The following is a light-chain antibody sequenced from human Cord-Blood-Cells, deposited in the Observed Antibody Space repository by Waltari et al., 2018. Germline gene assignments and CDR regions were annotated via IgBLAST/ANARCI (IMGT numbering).Light chain of an antibody. J-gene: IGKJ4*01. CDR2: ASS. V-gene: IGKV1-9*01. CDR1: QGISSY. CDR3: QQLNSYPLT. Sequence: IQLTQSPSSLSASVVDRVTITCRASQGISSYLAWYQQKPGQAPKLLIYASSTLQSGVPSRFSGSGSGTDFTLTISSLQPEDFATYYCQQLNSYPLTFGGGTKVEIK.